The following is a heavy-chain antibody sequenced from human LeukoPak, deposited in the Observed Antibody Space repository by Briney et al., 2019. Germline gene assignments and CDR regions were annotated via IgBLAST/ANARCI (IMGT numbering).Heavy chain of an antibody. V-gene: IGHV4-39*01. D-gene: IGHD5-18*01. J-gene: IGHJ4*02. CDR3: ARGGYSYGYFDY. CDR1: GGSISSSGYY. CDR2: FYYSGST. Sequence: PSETLSLTCTVSGGSISSSGYYWDWIRQPPGQGLEWIGNFYYSGSTYYNPSLKSRVTVSVDTSKNQFSLKLSSVTAADTAVYYCARGGYSYGYFDYWGQGTLVTVSS.